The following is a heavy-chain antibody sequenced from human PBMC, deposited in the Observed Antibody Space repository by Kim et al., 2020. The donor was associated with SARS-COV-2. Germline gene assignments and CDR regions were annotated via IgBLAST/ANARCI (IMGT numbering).Heavy chain of an antibody. CDR1: GYTFTSYG. J-gene: IGHJ6*02. Sequence: ASVKVSCKASGYTFTSYGISWVRQAPGQGLEWMGWISAYNGNTNYAQKLQGRVTMTTDTSTSTAYMELRSLRSDDTAVYYCARDTIGYCSSTSCSDYYYYGMDVWGQGTTVTVSS. D-gene: IGHD2-2*01. CDR3: ARDTIGYCSSTSCSDYYYYGMDV. CDR2: ISAYNGNT. V-gene: IGHV1-18*01.